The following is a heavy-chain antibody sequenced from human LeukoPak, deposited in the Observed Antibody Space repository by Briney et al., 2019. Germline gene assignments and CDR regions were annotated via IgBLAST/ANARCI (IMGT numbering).Heavy chain of an antibody. Sequence: GGSLRLSCAASGFTFSSYGMHWVRQAPGKGLEWVAVISYDGSNKYYADSVKGRFTISRDNSKNTLYLQMNSLRAEDTAVYYCARDHHLAAADSFDYWGQGTLVTVSS. CDR3: ARDHHLAAADSFDY. CDR1: GFTFSSYG. D-gene: IGHD6-13*01. CDR2: ISYDGSNK. J-gene: IGHJ4*02. V-gene: IGHV3-30*03.